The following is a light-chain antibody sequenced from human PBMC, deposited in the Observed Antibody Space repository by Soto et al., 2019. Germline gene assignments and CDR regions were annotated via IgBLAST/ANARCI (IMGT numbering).Light chain of an antibody. CDR2: GAS. CDR3: QQSYNSPPIT. CDR1: QSVRSH. V-gene: IGKV1-39*01. J-gene: IGKJ5*01. Sequence: DIQMTQSPSSLSASVGDRVTITCRASQSVRSHLNWFQQKPGKAPDLLIYGASTLQFGVPSRFSGSGSGTDFTLTISSLQPEDFATYYCQQSYNSPPITFGQGTRLEIK.